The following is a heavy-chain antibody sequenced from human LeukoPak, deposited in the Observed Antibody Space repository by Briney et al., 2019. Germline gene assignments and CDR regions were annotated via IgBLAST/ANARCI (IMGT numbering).Heavy chain of an antibody. J-gene: IGHJ4*02. Sequence: SVKVSCKASGGTFSSYAISWVRQAPGQGLEWMGRIIPIFGTANYAQKFQGRVTITADESTSTAYMELSSLRSEDTAVYYCAREPEAIRTPYYFDYWGQGTLVTVSS. CDR2: IIPIFGTA. CDR1: GGTFSSYA. D-gene: IGHD1-14*01. V-gene: IGHV1-69*13. CDR3: AREPEAIRTPYYFDY.